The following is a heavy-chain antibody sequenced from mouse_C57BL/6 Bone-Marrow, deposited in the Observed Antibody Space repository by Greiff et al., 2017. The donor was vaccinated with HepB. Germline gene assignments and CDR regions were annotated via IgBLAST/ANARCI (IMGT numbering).Heavy chain of an antibody. J-gene: IGHJ3*01. Sequence: VQLKQSGPVLVKPGPSVKISCKASGFTFTDYYMHWVKQRHGKRLEWIGLVYPYNGGPSYNQKFKGKATLTVDTSSSTAYMELNSLTSADSAVYYCARFGYDAWFAYWGQGTLVTVSA. D-gene: IGHD2-2*01. V-gene: IGHV1-36*01. CDR1: GFTFTDYY. CDR3: ARFGYDAWFAY. CDR2: VYPYNGGP.